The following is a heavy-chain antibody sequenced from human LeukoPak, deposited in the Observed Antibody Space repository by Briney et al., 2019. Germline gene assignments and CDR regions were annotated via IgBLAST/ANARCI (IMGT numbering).Heavy chain of an antibody. Sequence: SETLSLTCAVYGGSFIGYDWTWFRQPPGKGLEWIGEINHSGGTNYSPSLQSRVPISVDTTKNQFSLKLSSVPAADPAVYYCASLARGGNWFDPWGQGTLVTVSS. J-gene: IGHJ5*02. CDR2: INHSGGT. CDR3: ASLARGGNWFDP. D-gene: IGHD6-6*01. CDR1: GGSFIGYD. V-gene: IGHV4-34*01.